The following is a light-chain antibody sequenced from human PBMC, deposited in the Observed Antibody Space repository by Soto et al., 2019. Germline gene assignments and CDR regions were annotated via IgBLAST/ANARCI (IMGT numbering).Light chain of an antibody. CDR1: QNINRY. CDR3: QQYNNWPFT. CDR2: DAS. J-gene: IGKJ4*01. Sequence: EIVLTQSPATLSLSPGERATLSCRASQNINRYLAWYHQKPGQPPRLLIYDASTRATGIPARFSGSGSGTDFTLTISSLEPEDFAVYYCQQYNNWPFTFGGGTKVDI. V-gene: IGKV3-11*01.